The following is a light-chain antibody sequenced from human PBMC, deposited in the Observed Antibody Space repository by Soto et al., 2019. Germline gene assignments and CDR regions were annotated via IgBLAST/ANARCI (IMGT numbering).Light chain of an antibody. CDR1: SSNIGAGYY. J-gene: IGLJ7*01. Sequence: QAVVPQPPSVSGAPGQRVTISCTGSSSNIGAGYYVHWYQQLPGTAPKLLIYGNTNRPSGVPDRFSGSQSGTSASLAITGLQAEDEAHYYCAAWDDSLEEPVFGGGTKLTVL. V-gene: IGLV1-40*01. CDR3: AAWDDSLEEPV. CDR2: GNT.